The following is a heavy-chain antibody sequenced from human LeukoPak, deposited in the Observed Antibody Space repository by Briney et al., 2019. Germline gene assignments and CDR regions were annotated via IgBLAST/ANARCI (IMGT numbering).Heavy chain of an antibody. Sequence: LPGGSLRLSCAASGFTFSNYAMSWVRQAPGKGPEWVSAISGGGFGTYYSDSVKGRFTISRDNAKNTLYLQTNSLRGEDTAVYYCVQMAPYCGGDCYFDFWGQGTLVTVSS. CDR2: ISGGGFGT. CDR3: VQMAPYCGGDCYFDF. D-gene: IGHD2-21*02. CDR1: GFTFSNYA. J-gene: IGHJ4*02. V-gene: IGHV3-23*01.